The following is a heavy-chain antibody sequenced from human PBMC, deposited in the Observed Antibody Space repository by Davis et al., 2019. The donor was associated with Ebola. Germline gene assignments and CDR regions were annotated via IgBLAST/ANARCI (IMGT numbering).Heavy chain of an antibody. V-gene: IGHV4-38-2*01. Sequence: PSETLSLTCGVSGYSIGRGYYWTWIRQPPGKGLEWIGSVYHCGSTSYNPSLNSRVTISIDTSKNQFSLNLNSVTAADTAVYFCARGDAPIAALVDYWGQGTLVTVSS. CDR3: ARGDAPIAALVDY. D-gene: IGHD6-6*01. CDR1: GYSIGRGYY. CDR2: VYHCGST. J-gene: IGHJ4*02.